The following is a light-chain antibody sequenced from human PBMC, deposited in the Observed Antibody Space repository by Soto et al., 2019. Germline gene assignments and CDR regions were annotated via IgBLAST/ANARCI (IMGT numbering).Light chain of an antibody. CDR3: QQYNSYSWT. CDR2: DAS. J-gene: IGKJ1*01. CDR1: QSISAW. V-gene: IGKV1-5*01. Sequence: DIQMTQSPSTLPASVGDRVTITCRASQSISAWLAWYQQKPGKAPKLLIYDASSWESGVPSRFSASGSGTEFTLTISSLQPDDFATYYCQQYNSYSWTFGQGTKVEI.